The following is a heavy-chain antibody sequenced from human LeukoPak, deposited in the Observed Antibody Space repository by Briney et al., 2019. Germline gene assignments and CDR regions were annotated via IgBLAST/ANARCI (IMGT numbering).Heavy chain of an antibody. V-gene: IGHV3-23*01. CDR3: AKRGVVIRVILVGFHKEAYYFDS. D-gene: IGHD3-22*01. CDR2: ISGSGGNT. CDR1: GITLSNYG. J-gene: IGHJ4*02. Sequence: GGSLRLSCAVSGITLSNYGMSWVRQAPGKGLQWVAGISGSGGNTNYADSVKGRFTISRDNRKKTLYLQMKSLRADDTSVYFCAKRGVVIRVILVGFHKEAYYFDSWGQGALVTVSS.